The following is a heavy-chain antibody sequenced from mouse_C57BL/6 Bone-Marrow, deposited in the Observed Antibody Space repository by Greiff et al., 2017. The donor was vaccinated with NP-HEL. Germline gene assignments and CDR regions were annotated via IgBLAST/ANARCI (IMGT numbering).Heavy chain of an antibody. CDR1: GYTFTSYW. Sequence: VQLQQPGAELVKPGASVKLSCKASGYTFTSYWMQWVKQRPGQGLEWIGEIDPSDSYTNYNQKFKGKATLTVDTSSSTAYMQLSSLTSEDSAVYYCARLWIYYGNLSWFAYWGQGTLVTVSA. CDR3: ARLWIYYGNLSWFAY. D-gene: IGHD2-1*01. V-gene: IGHV1-50*01. J-gene: IGHJ3*01. CDR2: IDPSDSYT.